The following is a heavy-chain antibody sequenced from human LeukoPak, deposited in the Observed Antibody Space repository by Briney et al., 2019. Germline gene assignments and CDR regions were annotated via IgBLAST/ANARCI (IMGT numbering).Heavy chain of an antibody. V-gene: IGHV4-59*01. Sequence: SETLSLTCSVSGGSIRGNYYNWIRQPPGKGPEWIGYVYQTGSTTYNPSLKSRVTISIDTSKNQFSLKLSSVTTADTAVYYCARGGTASWSSVTWFDAWGQGTLVTVSS. D-gene: IGHD4-11*01. J-gene: IGHJ5*02. CDR3: ARGGTASWSSVTWFDA. CDR2: VYQTGST. CDR1: GGSIRGNY.